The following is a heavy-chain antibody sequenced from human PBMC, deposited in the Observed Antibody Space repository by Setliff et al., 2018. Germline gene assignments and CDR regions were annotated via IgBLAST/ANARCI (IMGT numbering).Heavy chain of an antibody. CDR2: FIPMEGRA. V-gene: IGHV1-69*08. D-gene: IGHD3-22*01. CDR3: ARDDSSGYHTTYFDY. CDR1: GSSFSSYT. Sequence: SVKVSCKASGSSFSSYTISWVRQAPGQGLEWMGRFIPMEGRADYAQNFQGRVTIIADKSTSTVYMELSSLGSEDTAVYYCARDDSSGYHTTYFDYWGQGTLVTVS. J-gene: IGHJ4*02.